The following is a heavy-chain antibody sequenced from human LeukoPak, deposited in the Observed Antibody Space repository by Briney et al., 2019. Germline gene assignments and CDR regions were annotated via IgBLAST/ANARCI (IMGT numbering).Heavy chain of an antibody. CDR2: ISLSGVT. J-gene: IGHJ4*02. CDR3: SRESGAFSPFGY. V-gene: IGHV4-4*02. D-gene: IGHD1-26*01. CDR1: GGSISSTNW. Sequence: PSETLSLTCGVSGGSISSTNWWSWVSQPPGPGLEWIGEISLSGVTNYNPSLKSRVTMSLDRSNNHPSLPLTSVTAADTAVYYCSRESGAFSPFGYWGQGTLVTVSS.